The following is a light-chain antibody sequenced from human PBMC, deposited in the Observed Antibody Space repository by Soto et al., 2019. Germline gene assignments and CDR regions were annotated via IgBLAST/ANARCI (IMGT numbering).Light chain of an antibody. Sequence: EIVMTQSPATLSVSPGERATLSCRASQSVSSNFAGYQQKPGQAPRLLICGASTRATGIPARFSGSGSGTEFTLTISSMQSEDFVVYYWQQYHNWPTWTFGPGTKVEIK. CDR3: QQYHNWPTWT. J-gene: IGKJ1*01. CDR2: GAS. CDR1: QSVSSN. V-gene: IGKV3D-15*01.